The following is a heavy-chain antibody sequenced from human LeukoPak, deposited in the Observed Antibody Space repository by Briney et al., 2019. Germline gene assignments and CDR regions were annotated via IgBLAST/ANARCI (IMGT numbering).Heavy chain of an antibody. CDR2: MNPNSGNT. J-gene: IGHJ4*02. V-gene: IGHV1-8*02. Sequence: GASVKVSCKASGYTFTSYDINWVRQATGQGLEWMGWMNPNSGNTGYAQKFQGRVTMTRDTSINTAYMELNSLRSEDTAVYYCARGRVVEDCSGGSCYHFDYWGQGTLVTVSS. D-gene: IGHD2-15*01. CDR3: ARGRVVEDCSGGSCYHFDY. CDR1: GYTFTSYD.